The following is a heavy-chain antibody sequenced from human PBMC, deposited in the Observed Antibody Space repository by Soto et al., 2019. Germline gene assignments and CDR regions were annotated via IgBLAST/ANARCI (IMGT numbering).Heavy chain of an antibody. CDR2: SDGSSAYT. CDR3: AGALGNCDGVDV. D-gene: IGHD1-1*01. CDR1: GFTFSDYY. V-gene: IGHV3-11*06. J-gene: IGHJ6*02. Sequence: QVQLVESGGGLVQPGGSLRLSCAASGFTFSDYYMIWVRQAPGKGLEWVSCSDGSSAYTNYADSVKGRFTISRDNAKNSLVLQLTSLGDEDTAVYYCAGALGNCDGVDVWRQGTTVTVS.